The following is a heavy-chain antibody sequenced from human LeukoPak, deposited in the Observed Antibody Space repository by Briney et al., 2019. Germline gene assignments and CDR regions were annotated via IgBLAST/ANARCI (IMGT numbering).Heavy chain of an antibody. CDR3: ARVRGRYFDWFDAFDI. J-gene: IGHJ3*02. CDR1: GFTFSSYA. Sequence: PGGSLRLSCAASGFTFSSYAMHWVRQAPGKGLEWVAVISYDGSNKYYADSVKGRFTISRDNSKNTLYLQMNSLRAEDTAVYYCARVRGRYFDWFDAFDIWGQGTMVTVS. D-gene: IGHD3-9*01. CDR2: ISYDGSNK. V-gene: IGHV3-30-3*01.